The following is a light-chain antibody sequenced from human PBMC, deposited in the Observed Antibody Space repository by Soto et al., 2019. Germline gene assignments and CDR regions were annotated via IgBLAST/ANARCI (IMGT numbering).Light chain of an antibody. Sequence: DIQMTQSPSSLSASVGDRVTITCRASQSISSYLNWYQQKPGKAPKLLIYAASSLQSGVPSSFSGSGSGTDFALTISSLQPEDFATYYWQQSYSTPNTFGQGTKLEIK. J-gene: IGKJ2*01. CDR1: QSISSY. V-gene: IGKV1-39*01. CDR2: AAS. CDR3: QQSYSTPNT.